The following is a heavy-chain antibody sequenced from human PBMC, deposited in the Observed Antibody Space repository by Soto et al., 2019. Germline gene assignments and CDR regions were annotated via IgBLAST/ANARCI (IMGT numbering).Heavy chain of an antibody. CDR3: ARLGPAAYYGGNEGENYFDY. CDR2: INPSGGST. Sequence: ASVKVSCKASGYTFTSYYMHWVRQAPGQGLEWMGIINPSGGSTSYAQKFQGRVTMTRDTSTSTVYMELSSLRSEDTAVYYCARLGPAAYYGGNEGENYFDYWGQGTLVTVSS. CDR1: GYTFTSYY. V-gene: IGHV1-46*01. J-gene: IGHJ4*02. D-gene: IGHD4-17*01.